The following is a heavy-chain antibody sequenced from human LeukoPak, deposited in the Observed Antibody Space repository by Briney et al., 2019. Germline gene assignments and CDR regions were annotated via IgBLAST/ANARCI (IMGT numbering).Heavy chain of an antibody. D-gene: IGHD6-13*01. CDR3: ARPTYSSSWTSQGYYGMDV. J-gene: IGHJ6*02. CDR1: GFTFSSYG. V-gene: IGHV3-33*01. CDR2: IWYDGSNK. Sequence: PGGSLRLSCAASGFTFSSYGMHWVRQAPGKGLEWVAVIWYDGSNKYYADSVKGRFTISRDNSKNTLYLQMNSLRAEDTAVYYCARPTYSSSWTSQGYYGMDVWGQGTTVTVSS.